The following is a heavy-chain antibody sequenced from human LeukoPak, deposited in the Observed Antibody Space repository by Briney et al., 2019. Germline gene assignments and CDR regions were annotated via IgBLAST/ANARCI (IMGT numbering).Heavy chain of an antibody. D-gene: IGHD2-15*01. CDR1: GESLNSYY. CDR2: IYESGTT. CDR3: ARGAWATRLGS. V-gene: IGHV4-34*01. J-gene: IGHJ4*02. Sequence: PSETLSLTCAVYGESLNSYYWSWFRQPPGEGLEWIGEIYESGTTEYNPSLKSRVTISMVPSKQQFSLSLSSVTAADTAVYYCARGAWATRLGSWGLGTPVIVSS.